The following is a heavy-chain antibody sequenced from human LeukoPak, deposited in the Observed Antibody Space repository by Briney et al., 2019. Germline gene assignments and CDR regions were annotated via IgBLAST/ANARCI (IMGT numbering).Heavy chain of an antibody. CDR2: INHSGST. CDR1: GGSFSGYY. J-gene: IGHJ4*02. CDR3: ASSLDGYHFDY. Sequence: PSETLSLTCAVYGGSFSGYYWSRIRQPPGKGLEWIGEINHSGSTNYNPSLKSRVTISVDTSKNQFSLKLSSVTAADTAVYYCASSLDGYHFDYWGQGTLVTVSS. D-gene: IGHD5-24*01. V-gene: IGHV4-34*01.